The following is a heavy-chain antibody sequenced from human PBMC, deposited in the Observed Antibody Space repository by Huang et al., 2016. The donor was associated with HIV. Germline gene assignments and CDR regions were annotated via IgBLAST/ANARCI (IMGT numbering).Heavy chain of an antibody. Sequence: EVQLVESGGGLVQPGGSLSLSCAASGFSISSYWMHWVRQAPGKGLVWVSRINSDGSSTSYEDSVKGRFTISRDNAKNTLYLQMNSLRAEDTAVYYCARDPRIQSWLNFFDYWGQGTLVSVSS. CDR2: INSDGSST. CDR3: ARDPRIQSWLNFFDY. CDR1: GFSISSYW. D-gene: IGHD3-22*01. J-gene: IGHJ4*02. V-gene: IGHV3-74*01.